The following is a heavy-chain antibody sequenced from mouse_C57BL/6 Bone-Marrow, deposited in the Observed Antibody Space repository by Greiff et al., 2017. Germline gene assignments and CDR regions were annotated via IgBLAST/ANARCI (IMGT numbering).Heavy chain of an antibody. CDR3: AKDDYGAPWFAY. CDR2: IYPRSGNT. V-gene: IGHV1-81*01. J-gene: IGHJ3*01. CDR1: GYTFTSYG. Sequence: VQLQQSGAELARPGASVKLSCKASGYTFTSYGISWVKQRTGQGLEWIGEIYPRSGNTYYNEKFKGKATLTADKSSSTAYMELRSLTSEDSAVYFCAKDDYGAPWFAYWGQGTLVTVSA. D-gene: IGHD2-4*01.